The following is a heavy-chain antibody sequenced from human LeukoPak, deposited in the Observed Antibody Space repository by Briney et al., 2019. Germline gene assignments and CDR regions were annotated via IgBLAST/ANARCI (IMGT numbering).Heavy chain of an antibody. CDR3: ARDGVPAAVSCPGRFDP. D-gene: IGHD2-2*01. V-gene: IGHV1-18*01. CDR2: ISAYNGHT. J-gene: IGHJ5*02. Sequence: ASVKVSCKASGYTFSSYGISWVRQAPGQGLEWMGWISAYNGHTNYAPKLQGRLTVTTDTSTSTAYMELRSLRSDDTAVYYCARDGVPAAVSCPGRFDPWGQGILVTVSS. CDR1: GYTFSSYG.